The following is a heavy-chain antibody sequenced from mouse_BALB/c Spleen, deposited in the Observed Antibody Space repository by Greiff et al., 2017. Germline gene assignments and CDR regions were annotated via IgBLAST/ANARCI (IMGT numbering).Heavy chain of an antibody. D-gene: IGHD2-4*01. CDR2: ISYDGSN. J-gene: IGHJ3*01. V-gene: IGHV3-6*02. CDR1: GYSITSGYY. Sequence: EVQLQESGPGLVKPSQSLSLTCSVTGYSITSGYYWNWIRQFPGNKLEWMGYISYDGSNNYNQTLKNRISVTRDTSKNQFFLKLNSVTTEDTATYFCARENYDPWFAYWGQGTLVTVSA. CDR3: ARENYDPWFAY.